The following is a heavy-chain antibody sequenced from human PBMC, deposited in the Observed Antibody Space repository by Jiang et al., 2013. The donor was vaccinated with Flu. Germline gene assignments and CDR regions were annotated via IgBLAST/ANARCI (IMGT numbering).Heavy chain of an antibody. CDR2: ISSSSSYT. V-gene: IGHV3-11*06. J-gene: IGHJ4*02. Sequence: QLLESGGGLVKPGGSLRLSCAASGFTFSDYYMSWIRQAPGKGLEWVSYISSSSSYTNYADSVKGRFTISRDNAKNSLYLQMNSLRAEDTAVYYCARGGKDIVATTSVDYWGQGTLVTVSS. D-gene: IGHD5-12*01. CDR3: ARGGKDIVATTSVDY. CDR1: GFTFSDYY.